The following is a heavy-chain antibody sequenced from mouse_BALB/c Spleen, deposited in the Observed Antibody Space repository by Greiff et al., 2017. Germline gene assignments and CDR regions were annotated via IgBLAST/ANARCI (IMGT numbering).Heavy chain of an antibody. V-gene: IGHV5-12-1*01. J-gene: IGHJ2*01. CDR2: ISSGGGST. Sequence: EVHLVESGGGLVKPGGSLKLSCAASGFAFSSYDMSWVRQTPEKRLEWVAYISSGGGSTYYPDTVKGRFTISRDNAKNTLYLQMSSLKSEDTAMYYCARHDDGYYGYYFDYWGQGTTLTVSS. CDR3: ARHDDGYYGYYFDY. CDR1: GFAFSSYD. D-gene: IGHD2-3*01.